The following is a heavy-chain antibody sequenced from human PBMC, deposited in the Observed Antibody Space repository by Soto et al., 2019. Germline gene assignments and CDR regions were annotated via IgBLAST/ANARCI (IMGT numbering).Heavy chain of an antibody. Sequence: PGGSLRLSCSASGFTFSSYAMHWVRQAPLKGLEYVSAISSNGGSTYYADSVKGRFTISRDNSKNTLYLQMSSLRAEDTAVYDCVSLGYCSSTSCYHPNWFDPWGQGTLVTVSS. CDR2: ISSNGGST. CDR3: VSLGYCSSTSCYHPNWFDP. J-gene: IGHJ5*02. D-gene: IGHD2-2*01. CDR1: GFTFSSYA. V-gene: IGHV3-64D*06.